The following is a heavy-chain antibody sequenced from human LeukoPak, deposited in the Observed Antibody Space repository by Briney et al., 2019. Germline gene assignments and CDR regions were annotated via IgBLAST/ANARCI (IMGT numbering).Heavy chain of an antibody. CDR3: ARGPSTYYYDSSGHRYFDY. Sequence: SQTLSLTCTVSGGSISSGGYYWTWIRQHPGKGLEWIGYIYYSGSTNYNPSLKSRVAISVDTSKNQFSLKLSSVTVADTAVYYCARGPSTYYYDSSGHRYFDYWGQGTLVTVSS. V-gene: IGHV4-31*03. CDR2: IYYSGST. D-gene: IGHD3-22*01. CDR1: GGSISSGGYY. J-gene: IGHJ4*02.